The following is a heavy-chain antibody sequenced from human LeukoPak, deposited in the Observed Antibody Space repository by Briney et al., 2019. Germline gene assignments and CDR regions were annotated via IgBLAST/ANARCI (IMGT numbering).Heavy chain of an antibody. CDR2: IKKDGSEI. CDR3: ASHIWGGPFDY. V-gene: IGHV3-7*01. Sequence: PGGSLRLSCAASGFTFSTYWMSWVRQAPGKGLEWVANIKKDGSEINYVDSVKGRFTISRDNAENSLYLQMNSLRVEDTAVYYCASHIWGGPFDYWGQGTLVTVSS. J-gene: IGHJ4*02. CDR1: GFTFSTYW. D-gene: IGHD7-27*01.